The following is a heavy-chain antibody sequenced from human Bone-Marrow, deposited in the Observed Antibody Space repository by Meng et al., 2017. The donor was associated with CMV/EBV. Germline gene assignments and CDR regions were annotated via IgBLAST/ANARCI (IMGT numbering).Heavy chain of an antibody. CDR1: VFTVGSRG. D-gene: IGHD2-2*01. J-gene: IGHJ5*02. V-gene: IGHV3-30*03. Sequence: SVFTVGSRGVHWVRQAPGKGLEWVAVISNDGIHENYADSVKGRFTISRDNSNSTLFLQMNSLRSEDTSVYYCARGSSKGSTPPWFDHWGQGTLVTVSS. CDR3: ARGSSKGSTPPWFDH. CDR2: ISNDGIHE.